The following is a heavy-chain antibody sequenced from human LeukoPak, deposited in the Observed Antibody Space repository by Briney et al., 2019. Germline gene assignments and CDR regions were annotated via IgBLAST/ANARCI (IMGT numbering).Heavy chain of an antibody. CDR1: GNSISRGYY. D-gene: IGHD6-25*01. CDR2: VSHGGAAHDSMAT. V-gene: IGHV4-38-2*02. CDR3: AILTAGVDYFDC. Sequence: SETLSLTCSVSGNSISRGYYCGWIRQPPGKGLEWIGSVSHGGAAHDSMATFYNPSLKSRVTMSVDMSKNQFSLKLSSVTAADTAVYYCAILTAGVDYFDCWGQGTLVTVSS. J-gene: IGHJ4*02.